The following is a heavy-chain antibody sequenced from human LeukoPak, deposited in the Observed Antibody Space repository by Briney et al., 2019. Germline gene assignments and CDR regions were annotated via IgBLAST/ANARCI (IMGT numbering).Heavy chain of an antibody. J-gene: IGHJ4*02. V-gene: IGHV5-51*01. Sequence: GGSLQISCQGSGSRFTSYWIGGARQLPGKGLEWMGVIYPGGSDIRYNPSFQGQVTISVDKSSRTAYLQWSSLKGSDTAIYYCARPRGSGPGMTYFDYWGQGTLVTVSS. CDR3: ARPRGSGPGMTYFDY. D-gene: IGHD6-19*01. CDR1: GSRFTSYW. CDR2: IYPGGSDI.